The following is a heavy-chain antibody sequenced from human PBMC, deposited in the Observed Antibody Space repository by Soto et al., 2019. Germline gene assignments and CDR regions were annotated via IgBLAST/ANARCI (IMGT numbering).Heavy chain of an antibody. V-gene: IGHV3-23*01. D-gene: IGHD3-16*02. CDR3: AKDVVYDYVWGSYRYRGNYFDY. CDR1: GFTFSGYA. J-gene: IGHJ4*02. Sequence: EVQLLESGGGLVQPGGSLRLSCAASGFTFSGYAMSWVRQAPGKGLEWVSAISGSGGSTYYADSVKGRFTISRDNSKNTLYLQMNSLRAEDTAVYYCAKDVVYDYVWGSYRYRGNYFDYWGQGTLVTVSS. CDR2: ISGSGGST.